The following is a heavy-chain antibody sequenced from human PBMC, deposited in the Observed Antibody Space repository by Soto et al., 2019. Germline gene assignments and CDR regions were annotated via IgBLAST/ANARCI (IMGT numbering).Heavy chain of an antibody. J-gene: IGHJ4*02. Sequence: QVQLQQWGAGLLKPSETLSLTCAVYGGSFSGYYWSWIRQPPGKGLEWIGEINHSGSTNYNPSLKSRVTVSVDTSKNQFSLKLSSVTAADTAVYYCARGRLWFGRPELDYWGQGTLVTVSS. CDR2: INHSGST. CDR1: GGSFSGYY. V-gene: IGHV4-34*01. D-gene: IGHD3-10*01. CDR3: ARGRLWFGRPELDY.